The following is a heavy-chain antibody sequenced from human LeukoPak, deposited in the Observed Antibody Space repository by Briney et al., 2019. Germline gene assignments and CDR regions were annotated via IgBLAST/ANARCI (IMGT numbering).Heavy chain of an antibody. D-gene: IGHD3-10*01. CDR1: GYTFTEYY. V-gene: IGHV1-2*02. CDR3: ARITMVRGPYYYGMDV. Sequence: ASVKVSCKASGYTFTEYYIQWVRQAPGQGLEWMGWINPNSGGTNYAQKFQGRVTMTRDTSISTAYMELSRLRSDDTAVYYCARITMVRGPYYYGMDVWGQGTTVTVSS. J-gene: IGHJ6*02. CDR2: INPNSGGT.